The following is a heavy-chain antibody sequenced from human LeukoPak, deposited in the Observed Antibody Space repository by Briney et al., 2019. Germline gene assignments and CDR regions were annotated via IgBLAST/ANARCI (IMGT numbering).Heavy chain of an antibody. CDR2: IKQDGSEK. CDR3: AREGIAAAGFFFDY. Sequence: GGSLRLSCTASGFSFSNYWMSWVRQAPGKGLEWVANIKQDGSEKYYVDSVKGRFTISRDNAKNSLYLQMNSLRAEDTAVYYCAREGIAAAGFFFDYWGQGTLVTVSS. D-gene: IGHD6-13*01. J-gene: IGHJ4*02. V-gene: IGHV3-7*01. CDR1: GFSFSNYW.